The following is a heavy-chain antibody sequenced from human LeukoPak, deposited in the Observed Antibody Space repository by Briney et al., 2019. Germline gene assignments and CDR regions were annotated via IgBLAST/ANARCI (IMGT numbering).Heavy chain of an antibody. CDR2: INPNSGGT. CDR1: GGTFSSYA. J-gene: IGHJ4*02. Sequence: GSSVKVSCKTSGGTFSSYAISWVRQAPGQGLEWMGWINPNSGGTNYAQKFQGRVTMTRDTSISTAYMELSRLRSDDTAVYFCARDHITMVRSPDPYFDCWGQGTLVTVSS. V-gene: IGHV1-2*02. CDR3: ARDHITMVRSPDPYFDC. D-gene: IGHD3-10*01.